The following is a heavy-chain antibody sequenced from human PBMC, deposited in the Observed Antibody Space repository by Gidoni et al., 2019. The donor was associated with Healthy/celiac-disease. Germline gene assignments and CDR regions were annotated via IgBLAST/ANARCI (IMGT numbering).Heavy chain of an antibody. CDR2: IIPILGIA. CDR3: ARGGGSSSSNIAAAGTGGYDY. V-gene: IGHV1-69*02. Sequence: QVHLVQSGAEVKKPGSSVRVSCKASGGTFSSYTISWVRQAPGQWLEWMGRIIPILGIANYAQKFQGRVTITADKSTSTAYMELSSLRSEDTAVYYCARGGGSSSSNIAAAGTGGYDYWGQGTLVTVSS. J-gene: IGHJ4*02. D-gene: IGHD6-13*01. CDR1: GGTFSSYT.